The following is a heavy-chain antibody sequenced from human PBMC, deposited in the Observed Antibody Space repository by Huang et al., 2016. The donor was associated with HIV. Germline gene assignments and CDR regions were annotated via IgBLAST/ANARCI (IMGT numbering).Heavy chain of an antibody. J-gene: IGHJ6*03. CDR2: IYYSGNT. CDR3: TRRGVSSYYVRPGYSYVDF. V-gene: IGHV4-39*01. Sequence: ETLSLTCAVSGGSISGSIYYWGWVRQPPGKGLEWMASIYYSGNTYYNSSLKSRVTISIDRSKNQFSLKLASVTAAVTAVYYCTRRGVSSYYVRPGYSYVDFCGKGTTVTVS. CDR1: GGSISGSIYY. D-gene: IGHD3-3*01.